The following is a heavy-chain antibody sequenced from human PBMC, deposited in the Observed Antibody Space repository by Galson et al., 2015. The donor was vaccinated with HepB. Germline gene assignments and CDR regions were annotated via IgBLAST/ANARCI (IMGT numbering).Heavy chain of an antibody. Sequence: QSGAEVKKPGASVKVSCKVSGYTFTSYGISWVRQAPGQGLEWMGWISAYNGNTNYAQKLQGRVTMTTDTSTSTAYMELRSLRSDDTAVYYCARCQWDIVVVGQTDYYYYGMDVWGQGTTVTVSS. CDR1: GYTFTSYG. V-gene: IGHV1-18*04. CDR3: ARCQWDIVVVGQTDYYYYGMDV. J-gene: IGHJ6*02. CDR2: ISAYNGNT. D-gene: IGHD2-2*01.